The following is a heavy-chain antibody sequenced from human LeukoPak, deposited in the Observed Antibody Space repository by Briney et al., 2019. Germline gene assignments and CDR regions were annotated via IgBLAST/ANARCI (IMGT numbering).Heavy chain of an antibody. D-gene: IGHD3-10*01. J-gene: IGHJ5*02. CDR2: ISGSGGST. V-gene: IGHV3-23*01. CDR3: ARMDDVYYYGSRTISPGWVAP. Sequence: PGGSLRLSCAASGFTFSSYAMSWVRQAPGKGLEWVSAISGSGGSTYYADSVKGRFTISRDNSKNTLYLQMNSLRAEDTAVYYCARMDDVYYYGSRTISPGWVAPWGQGTLVTVSS. CDR1: GFTFSSYA.